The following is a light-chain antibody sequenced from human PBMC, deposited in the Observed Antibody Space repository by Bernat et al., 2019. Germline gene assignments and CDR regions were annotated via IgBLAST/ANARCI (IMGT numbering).Light chain of an antibody. V-gene: IGKV1-6*01. CDR2: KAS. CDR1: LSVSNL. J-gene: IGKJ4*02. Sequence: DTVTITCRASLSVSNLLAWYQQRPGKAPRLLIYKASSLQSGVPSRFSGGGSGTGFALTISNIQPEDFSTYFCLKYENSPLTFGGGTKVDLK. CDR3: LKYENSPLT.